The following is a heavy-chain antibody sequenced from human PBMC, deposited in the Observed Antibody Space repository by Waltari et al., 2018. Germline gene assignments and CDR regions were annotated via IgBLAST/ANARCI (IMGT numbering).Heavy chain of an antibody. CDR2: IHHSGSI. J-gene: IGHJ4*02. V-gene: IGHV4-34*01. CDR1: GESFIGYY. D-gene: IGHD6-13*01. Sequence: QMQLQQWGAGLLTPSETLSLTCAVSGESFIGYYWNWIRQPPGRGLEWIGEIHHSGSINYNPSLESRVTISQDMSKNQFSLKLTSVTAADTAVYYCVRGKMYSRPYFDYWGQGTLVTVSS. CDR3: VRGKMYSRPYFDY.